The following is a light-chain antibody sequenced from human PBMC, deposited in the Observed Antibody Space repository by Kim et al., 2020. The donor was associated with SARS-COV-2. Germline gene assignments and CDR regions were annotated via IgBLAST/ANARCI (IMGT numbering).Light chain of an antibody. V-gene: IGKV3-15*01. J-gene: IGKJ1*01. Sequence: EIVMTQSPATLSVSPGERATLSCRASQSARNKLAWYQHKPGQAPRLLIYDASTRATGIPARFSGSGSGTEFTLTISSLQSEDFAIYCCQQYNNWPKTFGQGTKVDIK. CDR3: QQYNNWPKT. CDR1: QSARNK. CDR2: DAS.